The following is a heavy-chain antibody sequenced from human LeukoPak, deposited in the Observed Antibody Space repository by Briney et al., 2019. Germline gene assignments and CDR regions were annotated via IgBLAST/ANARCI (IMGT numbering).Heavy chain of an antibody. CDR2: IHYTGTT. J-gene: IGHJ6*03. V-gene: IGHV4-39*07. Sequence: SETLSLTCTVSGGSIRSSSYNWGWIRQPPGKGLEWIGSIHYTGTTFYNPSLNNRATISVDTSKNQFSLKLSSVAAADTAVYYCARTNRYYYYMDVWGKGTTVTVSS. CDR1: GGSIRSSSYN. CDR3: ARTNRYYYYMDV.